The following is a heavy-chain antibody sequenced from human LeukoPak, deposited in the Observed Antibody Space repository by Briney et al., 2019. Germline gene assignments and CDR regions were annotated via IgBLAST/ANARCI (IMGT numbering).Heavy chain of an antibody. V-gene: IGHV4-59*08. CDR1: GGSISSSY. J-gene: IGHJ4*02. Sequence: KTSETLSLTCTVSGGSISSSYWSWIRQPPGKGLEWIGYIDYRGNTNYNPSLKSRVTISVDTSKNQFFLKLSSVTAADTAVYYCARLTIAAARLDYFDYWGQGTLVTVSS. D-gene: IGHD6-13*01. CDR2: IDYRGNT. CDR3: ARLTIAAARLDYFDY.